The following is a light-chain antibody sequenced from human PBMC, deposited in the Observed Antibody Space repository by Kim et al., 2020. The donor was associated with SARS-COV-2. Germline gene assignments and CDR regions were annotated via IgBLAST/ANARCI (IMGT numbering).Light chain of an antibody. V-gene: IGKV1-33*01. Sequence: LPASKGDAVTIPCRASQDIRDKLSWFQHKPGQAPTVLIYDAVTLQTGVPSRFSGSGSGTDFTFTISRLQPEDFATYYCQQYDSDHSFGQGTKLEI. CDR2: DAV. J-gene: IGKJ2*03. CDR1: QDIRDK. CDR3: QQYDSDHS.